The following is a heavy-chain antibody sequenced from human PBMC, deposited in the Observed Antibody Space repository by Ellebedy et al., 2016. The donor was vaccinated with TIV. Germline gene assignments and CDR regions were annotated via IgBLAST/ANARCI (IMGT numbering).Heavy chain of an antibody. CDR2: SYYSGST. Sequence: MPSETLSLTCTVSGGSIRSYYWSRIRQPPGKGLEWSGYSYYSGSTDYNPSLKSRVTISVDTSKNQFSLKLSSVTAADTAVYYCARQQWLANIDVWGKGTPVTVSS. V-gene: IGHV4-59*08. CDR1: GGSIRSYY. J-gene: IGHJ6*03. D-gene: IGHD6-19*01. CDR3: ARQQWLANIDV.